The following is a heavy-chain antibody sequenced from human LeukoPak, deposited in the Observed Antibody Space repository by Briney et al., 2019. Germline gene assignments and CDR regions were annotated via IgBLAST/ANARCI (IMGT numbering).Heavy chain of an antibody. CDR3: ARRVHLAALEDY. CDR2: IYHSGSGST. J-gene: IGHJ4*02. V-gene: IGHV4-30-2*01. CDR1: GGSISSGGHS. D-gene: IGHD6-6*01. Sequence: SETLSLTCTVSGGSISSGGHSWSWIRQPPGKGLEWIGYIYHSGSGSTYYNPSLKSRVTISIDKSKNQFSLKLNSVTAADTAVYYCARRVHLAALEDYWGQGTLVTVSS.